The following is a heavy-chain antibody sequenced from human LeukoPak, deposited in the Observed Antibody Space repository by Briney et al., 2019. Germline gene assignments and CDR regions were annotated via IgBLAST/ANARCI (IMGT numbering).Heavy chain of an antibody. CDR1: GGSFSGYY. V-gene: IGHV4-34*12. J-gene: IGHJ4*02. CDR2: ILYTGTT. D-gene: IGHD1-14*01. Sequence: SETLSLTCAVYGGSFSGYYWSWIRQPPGKGLECIGSILYTGTTYYNPSLMSRVMLSVDTSNNQFSLKLTSVTAADTAVYYCARDRARNSGLTWFEAFDSWGQGILVTVSS. CDR3: ARDRARNSGLTWFEAFDS.